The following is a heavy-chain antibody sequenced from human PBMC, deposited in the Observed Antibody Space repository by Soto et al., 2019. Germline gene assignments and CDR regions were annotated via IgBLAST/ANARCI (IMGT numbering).Heavy chain of an antibody. CDR2: ISGSDGKT. CDR1: GFSFGSYA. CDR3: ARWSYLDY. V-gene: IGHV3-23*01. D-gene: IGHD3-3*01. Sequence: DSGGGLVQPGGSLRLSCAASGFSFGSYALSWVRQAPGKGLEWVSTISGSDGKTFYADSVKGRFSISRDTSQSTLYLQMNSLRADDTAMYYCARWSYLDYWGQGTRVTVSS. J-gene: IGHJ4*02.